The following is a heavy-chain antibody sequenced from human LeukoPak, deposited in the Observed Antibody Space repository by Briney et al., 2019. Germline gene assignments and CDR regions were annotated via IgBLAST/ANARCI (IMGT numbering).Heavy chain of an antibody. CDR3: ARETPSRYFDC. J-gene: IGHJ4*02. V-gene: IGHV1-18*01. Sequence: ASVKVSCKASGYTFTSYGISWVRQAPGQGLEWMGWISAYNGNTNYAQKLQGRVTMTTDTSTSTAYMELSSLGSEDTAVYYCARETPSRYFDCWGQGTLVTVSS. CDR1: GYTFTSYG. D-gene: IGHD4-23*01. CDR2: ISAYNGNT.